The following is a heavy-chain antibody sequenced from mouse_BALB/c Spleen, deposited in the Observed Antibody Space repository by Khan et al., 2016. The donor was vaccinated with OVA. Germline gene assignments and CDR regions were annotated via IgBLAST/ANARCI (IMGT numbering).Heavy chain of an antibody. CDR2: IDPSSGYT. CDR1: GYTFTSYT. D-gene: IGHD1-1*01. Sequence: QVQLKQSGAELARPGASVKMSCKASGYTFTSYTMHWVKQRPGQALEWIGYIDPSSGYTNYNQKFRDKATLTVDKSSSTAYIQLSSLTSEDSAVLYCARSAFYGRSSYFDYWGPGTTLTVSS. CDR3: ARSAFYGRSSYFDY. V-gene: IGHV1-4*01. J-gene: IGHJ2*01.